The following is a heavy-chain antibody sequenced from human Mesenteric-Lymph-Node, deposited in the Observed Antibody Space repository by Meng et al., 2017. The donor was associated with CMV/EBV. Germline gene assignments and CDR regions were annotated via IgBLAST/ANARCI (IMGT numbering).Heavy chain of an antibody. D-gene: IGHD6-6*01. J-gene: IGHJ6*02. V-gene: IGHV1-3*02. CDR1: GYTFTSYA. Sequence: ASVKVSCKASGYTFTSYAMHWVRQAPGQRLEWMGWSNAGNGNTKYSQEFQGRVTITRDTSASTAYMELSSLRSDDTAVYYCARGSPYYYYGMDVWGQGTTVTVSS. CDR3: ARGSPYYYYGMDV. CDR2: SNAGNGNT.